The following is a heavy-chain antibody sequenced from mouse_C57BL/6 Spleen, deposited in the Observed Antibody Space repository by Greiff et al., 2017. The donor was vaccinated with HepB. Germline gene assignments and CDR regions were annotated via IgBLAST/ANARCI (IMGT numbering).Heavy chain of an antibody. Sequence: LVESGAELVKPGASVKLSCKASGYTFTEYTIHWVKQRPGQGLEWIGWFYPGSGSIKYNEKFKDKATLPADKSSSTVYMELSRLTSEDSAVYFCARHERPYAYDVLYYYAMDDWGQGTSVTVSS. CDR2: FYPGSGSI. CDR1: GYTFTEYT. V-gene: IGHV1-62-2*01. CDR3: ARHERPYAYDVLYYYAMDD. J-gene: IGHJ4*01. D-gene: IGHD2-2*01.